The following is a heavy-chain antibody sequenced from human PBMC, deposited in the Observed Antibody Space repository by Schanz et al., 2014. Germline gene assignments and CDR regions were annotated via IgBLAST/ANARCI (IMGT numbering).Heavy chain of an antibody. J-gene: IGHJ4*02. V-gene: IGHV3-33*01. D-gene: IGHD4-17*01. Sequence: VQLLESGGGLVQPGGSLRLSCAASGFIFSNYGMHWVRQAPGKGPEWVAVIWNNGVTKYYADSVRGRFTISRDRFQNTLYLRMSSLRAEDTAVYYCARPRFDYGEVDYWGQGTLVTVSS. CDR3: ARPRFDYGEVDY. CDR2: IWNNGVTK. CDR1: GFIFSNYG.